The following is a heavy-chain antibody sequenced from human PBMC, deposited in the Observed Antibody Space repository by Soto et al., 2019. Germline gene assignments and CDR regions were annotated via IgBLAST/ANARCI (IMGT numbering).Heavy chain of an antibody. J-gene: IGHJ4*02. V-gene: IGHV3-23*01. D-gene: IGHD3-9*01. Sequence: EVQLLESGGGLVQPGGSLRLSCAASGFTFSSYAMSWVRQAPGKGLEWVSAISGSGGSTYYADSVKGRFTISRDNSKNTLYLQMNSLRADDTAVYYCAKDPYYDILTGYPPGGWGQGTLVTVSS. CDR3: AKDPYYDILTGYPPGG. CDR1: GFTFSSYA. CDR2: ISGSGGST.